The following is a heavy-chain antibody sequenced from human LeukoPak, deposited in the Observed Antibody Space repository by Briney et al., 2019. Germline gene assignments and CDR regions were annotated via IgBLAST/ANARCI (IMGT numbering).Heavy chain of an antibody. CDR2: INPNSGGT. V-gene: IGHV1-2*02. Sequence: GASVKVSCKASGGTFSSYAISWVRQAPGQGLEWMGWINPNSGGTNYAQKFQGRVTMTRDTSISTAYMELSRLRSDDTAVYYCAPKSDCGGDCYRWGQGTLVTVSS. CDR1: GGTFSSYA. J-gene: IGHJ5*02. D-gene: IGHD2-21*02. CDR3: APKSDCGGDCYR.